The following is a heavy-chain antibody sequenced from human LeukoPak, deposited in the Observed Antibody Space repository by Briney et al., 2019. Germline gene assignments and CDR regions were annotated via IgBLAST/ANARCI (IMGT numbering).Heavy chain of an antibody. CDR2: IRGDAGST. Sequence: GGSLRLSCAASGFTFDAFGMTWVRQAPGKGLEWVSAIRGDAGSTGYAASVKGRFTISRDNAKNSLYLQMNSLRVEDTALYYCARVWAWGSGNYFDNWGQGTLVTVSS. V-gene: IGHV3-20*04. CDR1: GFTFDAFG. CDR3: ARVWAWGSGNYFDN. D-gene: IGHD7-27*01. J-gene: IGHJ4*02.